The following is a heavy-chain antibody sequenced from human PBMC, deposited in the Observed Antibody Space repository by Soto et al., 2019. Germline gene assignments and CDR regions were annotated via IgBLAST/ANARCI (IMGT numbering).Heavy chain of an antibody. CDR3: AKDRDGGSYGGGYFDY. V-gene: IGHV3-30*18. D-gene: IGHD1-26*01. CDR2: ISYDGSNK. J-gene: IGHJ4*02. CDR1: GFTFSSYG. Sequence: QVQLVESGGGVVQPGRSLRLSCAASGFTFSSYGMHWVRQAPGKGLEWVAVISYDGSNKYYADSVKGRLTISRDNSKNTLYLQMNSLRDEDTAVYYCAKDRDGGSYGGGYFDYWGQGTLVTVSS.